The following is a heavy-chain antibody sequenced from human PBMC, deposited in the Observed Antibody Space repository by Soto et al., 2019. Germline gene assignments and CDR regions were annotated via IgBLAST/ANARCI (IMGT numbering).Heavy chain of an antibody. V-gene: IGHV3-53*01. D-gene: IGHD5-18*01. CDR3: ARGYSYGYGVVSA. Sequence: GGSLRLSCAASGFTVSSNYMSWVRQAPGKGLEWVSVIYSGGSTYYADSVKGRFTISRDNSKNTLYLQMNSLRAEDTAVYYCARGYSYGYGVVSAWGQGTLVTVSS. J-gene: IGHJ5*02. CDR2: IYSGGST. CDR1: GFTVSSNY.